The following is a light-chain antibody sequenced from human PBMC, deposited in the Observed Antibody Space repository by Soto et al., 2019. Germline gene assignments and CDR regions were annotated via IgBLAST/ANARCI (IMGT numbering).Light chain of an antibody. J-gene: IGKJ5*01. CDR3: QQQGISHIP. Sequence: EDVLTQSPGTLSFSPCGTSTLSCRARQNINNNYLAWYQHSPGPAPRLLIYDASLRATGVPDRFSGSGSGTDFTLTITRLEPDDSAVYYCQQQGISHIPFGQGTRLAIK. CDR2: DAS. CDR1: QNINNNY. V-gene: IGKV3-20*01.